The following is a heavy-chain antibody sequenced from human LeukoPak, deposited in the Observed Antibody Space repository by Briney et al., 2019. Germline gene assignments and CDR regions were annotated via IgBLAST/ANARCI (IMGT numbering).Heavy chain of an antibody. D-gene: IGHD2-15*01. CDR2: INPNSGGT. V-gene: IGHV1-2*02. J-gene: IGHJ5*02. Sequence: GASVKVSCKASGYTFTSYGISWVRQAPGQGLEWMGWINPNSGGTNYAQKFQGRVTMTRDTSISTAYMELSRLRSDDTAVYYCARDQAEGIVVVVAGTSPIDWFDPWGQGTLVTVSS. CDR1: GYTFTSYG. CDR3: ARDQAEGIVVVVAGTSPIDWFDP.